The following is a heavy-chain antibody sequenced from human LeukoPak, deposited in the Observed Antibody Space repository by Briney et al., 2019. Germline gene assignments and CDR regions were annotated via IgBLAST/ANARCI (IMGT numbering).Heavy chain of an antibody. CDR1: GGSISSGDYY. D-gene: IGHD2/OR15-2a*01. CDR3: ARGEYTRSLYLVY. Sequence: SETLSLTCTVSGGSISSGDYYWSWIRQPAGKGLEWIGRIYYTGSINYNPSLKSRVTISVDTSKNQFSLKLSSVTAADTAVYYWARGEYTRSLYLVYWGQGTLVTV. V-gene: IGHV4-61*10. J-gene: IGHJ4*02. CDR2: IYYTGSI.